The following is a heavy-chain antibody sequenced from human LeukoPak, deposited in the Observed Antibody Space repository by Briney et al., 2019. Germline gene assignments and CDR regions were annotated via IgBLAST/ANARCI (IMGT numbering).Heavy chain of an antibody. CDR3: ARDGGYDILTGYSLGAFDI. J-gene: IGHJ3*02. Sequence: PGRSLRLSCAASGFTFSSYGMHWVRQAPGKGLEWVAVISYDGSNKYYADSVKGRFTISRDNSKNTLYLQMNSLRAEDTAVYYCARDGGYDILTGYSLGAFDIWGQGTMVTVSS. CDR2: ISYDGSNK. D-gene: IGHD3-9*01. CDR1: GFTFSSYG. V-gene: IGHV3-30*03.